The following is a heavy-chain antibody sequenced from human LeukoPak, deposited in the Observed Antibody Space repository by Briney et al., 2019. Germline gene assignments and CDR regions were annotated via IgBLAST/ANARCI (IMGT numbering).Heavy chain of an antibody. V-gene: IGHV4-34*01. D-gene: IGHD6-13*01. CDR3: ARREGSSWHAFDY. Sequence: SETLSLTCAVYGGSFSGYYWSWIRQPPGKGLEWIGEINHSGSTNYNPCLKSRVTISVDTSKNQFSLKLSSVTAADTAVYYCARREGSSWHAFDYWGQGTLVSVSS. CDR1: GGSFSGYY. J-gene: IGHJ4*02. CDR2: INHSGST.